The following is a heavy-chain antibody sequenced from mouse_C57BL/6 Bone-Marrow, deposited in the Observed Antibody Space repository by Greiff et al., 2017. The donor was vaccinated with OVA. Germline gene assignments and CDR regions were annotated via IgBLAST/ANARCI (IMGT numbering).Heavy chain of an antibody. J-gene: IGHJ2*01. V-gene: IGHV14-4*01. CDR1: GFNIKDDY. Sequence: VQLQQSGAELVRPGASVKLSCTASGFNIKDDYMHWVKQRPEQGLEWIGWIDPENGDTEYASKFQGKATITADTSSNTAYLQLSSLTSEDTAVYYCTAPHTDHFDYWGQGTTLTVSS. CDR3: TAPHTDHFDY. CDR2: IDPENGDT. D-gene: IGHD1-1*01.